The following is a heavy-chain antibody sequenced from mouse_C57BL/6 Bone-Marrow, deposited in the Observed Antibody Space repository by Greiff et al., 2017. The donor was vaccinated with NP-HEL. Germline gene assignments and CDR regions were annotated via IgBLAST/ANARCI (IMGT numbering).Heavy chain of an antibody. CDR1: GYTFTSYW. Sequence: QVQLQQPGAELVKPGASVKLSCKASGYTFTSYWMHWVKQRPGQGLAWIGMIHPNSGSTNYNEKFKSKATLTVDKSSSTAYMQLSSLTSEDSAVYYCARRGYYKVDYWGQGTSVTVSS. CDR3: ARRGYYKVDY. V-gene: IGHV1-64*01. J-gene: IGHJ4*01. CDR2: IHPNSGST. D-gene: IGHD2-12*01.